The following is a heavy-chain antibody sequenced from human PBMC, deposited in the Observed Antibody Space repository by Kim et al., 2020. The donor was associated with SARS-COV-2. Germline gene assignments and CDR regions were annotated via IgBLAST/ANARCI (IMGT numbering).Heavy chain of an antibody. CDR2: ISASGDNT. CDR1: GFTFSSHA. D-gene: IGHD3-10*01. Sequence: GGSLRLSCAASGFTFSSHAMAWVRLPPGKGLEWVSSISASGDNTYFADSAKGRFTISRDNSKNTLYLQINRLTGDDTAVYYCGKDGAYGSGRALSWGQGT. J-gene: IGHJ4*02. V-gene: IGHV3-23*01. CDR3: GKDGAYGSGRALS.